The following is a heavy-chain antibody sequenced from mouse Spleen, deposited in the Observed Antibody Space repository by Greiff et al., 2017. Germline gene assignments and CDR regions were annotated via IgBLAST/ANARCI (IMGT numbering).Heavy chain of an antibody. J-gene: IGHJ3*01. V-gene: IGHV1S81*02. D-gene: IGHD1-1*01. Sequence: QVQLQQPGAELVKPGASVKLSCKASGYTFTSYYMYWVKQRPGQGLEWIGGINPSNGGTNFNEKFKSKATLTVDKSSSTAYMQLSSLTYEDSAVYYCTREGSGYPWFAYWGQGTLVTVSA. CDR1: GYTFTSYY. CDR2: INPSNGGT. CDR3: TREGSGYPWFAY.